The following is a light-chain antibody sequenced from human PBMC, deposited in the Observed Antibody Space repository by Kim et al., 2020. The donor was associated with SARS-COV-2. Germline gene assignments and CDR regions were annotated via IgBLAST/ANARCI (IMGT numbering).Light chain of an antibody. CDR3: QQRDKWPLT. V-gene: IGKV3-11*01. CDR1: QSVGNF. CDR2: DAF. J-gene: IGKJ4*01. Sequence: SLSPGERATLSCRASQSVGNFLAWYQQKPGQSPRLVIYDAFNRATGIPDRFRGSGSGTDFTLTISGLEPEDFAVYYCQQRDKWPLTFGGGTKLEI.